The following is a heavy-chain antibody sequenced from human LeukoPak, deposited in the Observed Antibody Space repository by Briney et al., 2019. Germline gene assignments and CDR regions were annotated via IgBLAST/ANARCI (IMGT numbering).Heavy chain of an antibody. CDR1: GFTFSFYS. CDR2: ISTSSNTI. D-gene: IGHD2-2*01. J-gene: IGHJ4*02. V-gene: IGHV3-48*01. CDR3: APGYCTSSSCSHYFDY. Sequence: GGSLRLSCAASGFTFSFYSMNWVRQAPGKGLEWVSYISTSSNTIYYADSVKGRFTVSRDNAKNSLYLQMNSLSAEVTAVYYCAPGYCTSSSCSHYFDYWGQGTLVTVSS.